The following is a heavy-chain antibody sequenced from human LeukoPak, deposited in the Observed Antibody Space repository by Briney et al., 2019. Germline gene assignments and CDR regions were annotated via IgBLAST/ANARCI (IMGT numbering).Heavy chain of an antibody. J-gene: IGHJ4*02. V-gene: IGHV4-59*01. D-gene: IGHD4-17*01. CDR2: IYYSGST. Sequence: SETLSLTCTVSGGSISSYYWSWIRQPPGKGLEGIGDIYYSGSTNYNPSLKSRVNISVDKSKNQFSLKLSSVTAADTAVYYCARGGSDGDYVGYWGQETLVTVSS. CDR1: GGSISSYY. CDR3: ARGGSDGDYVGY.